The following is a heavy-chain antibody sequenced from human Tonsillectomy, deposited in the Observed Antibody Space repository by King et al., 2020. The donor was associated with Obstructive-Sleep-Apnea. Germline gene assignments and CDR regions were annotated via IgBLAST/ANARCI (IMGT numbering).Heavy chain of an antibody. CDR3: AKDSYYYDSSGYYDY. CDR1: GFTFDDYT. V-gene: IGHV3-43*01. J-gene: IGHJ4*02. Sequence: VQLVESGGVVVQPGGSLRLSCAVSGFTFDDYTMHWVRQAPGKGLEWVSLISWDGGSTYYADSVKGRFTISRDNSKNSLYLQMNSLRPEDTALYYCAKDSYYYDSSGYYDYWGQGTLVTVSS. D-gene: IGHD3-22*01. CDR2: ISWDGGST.